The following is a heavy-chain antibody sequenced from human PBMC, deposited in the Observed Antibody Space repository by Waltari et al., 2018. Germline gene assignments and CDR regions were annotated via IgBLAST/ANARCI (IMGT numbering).Heavy chain of an antibody. CDR2: IIPIFGTA. CDR1: GGTFSSYA. V-gene: IGHV1-69*14. J-gene: IGHJ1*01. CDR3: AXEASAAGXXGVYFQH. Sequence: QVQLVQSGAEVKKPXSSVKVSCKXSGGTFSSYAISWVRXAXGQGLEWMGGIIPIFGTANYAQKFQGRVTITADKSXSTAYMELSSLRSXXTAVYYCAXEASAAGXXGVYFQHWGQGTLVXXSX. D-gene: IGHD6-13*01.